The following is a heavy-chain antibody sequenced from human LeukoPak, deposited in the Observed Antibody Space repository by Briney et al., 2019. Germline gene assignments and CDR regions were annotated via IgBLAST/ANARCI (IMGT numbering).Heavy chain of an antibody. J-gene: IGHJ4*02. V-gene: IGHV3-74*01. CDR3: ARVRDCGGGSCFSYLDY. D-gene: IGHD2-15*01. CDR2: INGDESST. CDR1: GFTFSSYY. Sequence: GGSLRLSCAASGFTFSSYYMHWVRQVPGKGLAWVSRINGDESSTTYADSVKGRFTISRDNAKNTLYLQMNTLRAEDTAVYYCARVRDCGGGSCFSYLDYWGQGTLVTVSS.